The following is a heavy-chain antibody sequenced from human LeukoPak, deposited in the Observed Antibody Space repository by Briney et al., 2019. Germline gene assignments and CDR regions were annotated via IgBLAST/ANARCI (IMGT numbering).Heavy chain of an antibody. CDR2: INPNSGGT. D-gene: IGHD6-19*01. V-gene: IGHV1-2*02. J-gene: IGHJ5*02. CDR3: ARTPYRSGWLLPWELNWFDP. Sequence: ASVKVSCKASGYTFTGSYMHWVRQAPGQGLEWMGWINPNSGGTNYAQKFQGRVTMTRDTSISTAYMELSRLRSDDTAVYYCARTPYRSGWLLPWELNWFDPWGQGTLVTVSS. CDR1: GYTFTGSY.